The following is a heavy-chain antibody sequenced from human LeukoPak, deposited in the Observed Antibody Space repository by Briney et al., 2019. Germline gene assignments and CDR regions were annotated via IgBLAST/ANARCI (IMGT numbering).Heavy chain of an antibody. D-gene: IGHD1-26*01. CDR1: GFTFSSYS. V-gene: IGHV3-21*01. Sequence: GGSLRLSCAASGFTFSSYSMNWVRQAPGKCLEWVSSISGSDNYIYYADSVKGRFTISRDNAKNSLYLQMNSLRAEDTAVYYCARVPTSSNRYYYYYMDVWGKGTTVTVSS. J-gene: IGHJ6*03. CDR2: ISGSDNYI. CDR3: ARVPTSSNRYYYYYMDV.